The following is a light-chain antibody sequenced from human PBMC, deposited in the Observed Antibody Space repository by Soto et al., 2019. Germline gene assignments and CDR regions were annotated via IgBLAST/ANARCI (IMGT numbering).Light chain of an antibody. J-gene: IGLJ1*01. V-gene: IGLV2-8*01. CDR2: EVT. Sequence: HSALTQPPSASGSPGQSVTISCTGSSSDVGGYDYVSWYQQHPGKAPQLLIYEVTKRPSGVPDRFSGSKSGNTASLTVSGLQAEDEADYYCSSYAGTSILYVFGGGTKVTVL. CDR3: SSYAGTSILYV. CDR1: SSDVGGYDY.